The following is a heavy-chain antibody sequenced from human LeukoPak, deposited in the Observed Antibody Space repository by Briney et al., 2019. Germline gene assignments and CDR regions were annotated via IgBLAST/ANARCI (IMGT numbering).Heavy chain of an antibody. Sequence: SETLSLTCTVSGGSISSGSYYWSWIRQPAGKGLEWIGRIYTSGSTNYNPSLKSRVTMSVDTSKNQFSLKLSSVTAADTAVYYCARVPPYYDILSFDIWGQGTMVTVSS. J-gene: IGHJ3*02. V-gene: IGHV4-61*02. CDR3: ARVPPYYDILSFDI. D-gene: IGHD3-9*01. CDR1: GGSISSGSYY. CDR2: IYTSGST.